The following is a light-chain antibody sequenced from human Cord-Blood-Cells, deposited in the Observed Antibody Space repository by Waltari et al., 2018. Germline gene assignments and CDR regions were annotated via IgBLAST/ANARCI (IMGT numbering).Light chain of an antibody. J-gene: IGKJ2*01. CDR2: AAS. Sequence: DIQMTQYPSTLSASVGARVIITCRASQSISSWLDWYNQKPGKAPKLLIYAASSLESGVPSRFSGSGSGTEFSLTISSLQPDDCATDYCQQYNSDPYTFGQGTKLGIK. CDR3: QQYNSDPYT. CDR1: QSISSW. V-gene: IGKV1-5*01.